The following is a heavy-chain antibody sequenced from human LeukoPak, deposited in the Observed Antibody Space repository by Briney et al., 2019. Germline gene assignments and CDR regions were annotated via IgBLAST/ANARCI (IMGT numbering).Heavy chain of an antibody. D-gene: IGHD6-6*01. V-gene: IGHV3-30-3*01. CDR3: AKESSSSVTYYYYLDV. CDR1: GFTFSSYA. Sequence: GGSLRLSCAASGFTFSSYAMHWVRQAPGKGLEWVAVISYDGSNKYYADSVKGRFTISRDNSKNTLYLQMNSLRAEDTAVYYCAKESSSSVTYYYYLDVWGKGTTVTVSS. CDR2: ISYDGSNK. J-gene: IGHJ6*03.